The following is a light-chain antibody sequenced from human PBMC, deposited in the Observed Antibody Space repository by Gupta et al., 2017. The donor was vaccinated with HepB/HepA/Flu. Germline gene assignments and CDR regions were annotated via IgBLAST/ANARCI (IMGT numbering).Light chain of an antibody. CDR1: SSDVGGYNL. J-gene: IGLJ3*02. V-gene: IGLV2-14*03. CDR3: NSYTSSSTRV. CDR2: DVT. Sequence: QSALTKPAPVSGSPGQSITISCPGTSSDVGGYNLVSWYQQHPGKAPKLMIYDVTNRPSGVSNRFSGSKSGNTSSLTISGLQAEDEADYYCNSYTSSSTRVFGGGTKLTVL.